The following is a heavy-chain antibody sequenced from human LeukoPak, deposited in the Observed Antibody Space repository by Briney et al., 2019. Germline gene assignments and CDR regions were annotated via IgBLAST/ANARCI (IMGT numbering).Heavy chain of an antibody. V-gene: IGHV3-23*01. CDR1: GFTFSSYA. D-gene: IGHD3-3*01. CDR2: ISGSGGST. J-gene: IGHJ4*02. CDR3: AKGDVRFLEWLLCNY. Sequence: GGSLRLSCAASGFTFSSYAMSWVRQAGGKGLEWVSAISGSGGSTYYADSVKGRFTISRDNSKNTLYLQMNSLRAEDTAVYYCAKGDVRFLEWLLCNYWGQGTLVTVSS.